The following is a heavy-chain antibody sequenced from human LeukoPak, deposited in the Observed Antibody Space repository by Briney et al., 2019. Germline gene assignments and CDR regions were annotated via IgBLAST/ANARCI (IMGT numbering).Heavy chain of an antibody. CDR1: GGSISSGGYY. V-gene: IGHV4-31*03. CDR3: ARDGGYDIPLGRYYYYGMDV. D-gene: IGHD3-9*01. J-gene: IGHJ6*02. CDR2: IYYSGST. Sequence: PSQTLSLTCTVSGGSISSGGYYWSWIRQHPGKGLEWIGYIYYSGSTYYNPSLKSRVTISVDTSKNQFSLKLSSVTAADTAVYYCARDGGYDIPLGRYYYYGMDVWGQGTTVTVSS.